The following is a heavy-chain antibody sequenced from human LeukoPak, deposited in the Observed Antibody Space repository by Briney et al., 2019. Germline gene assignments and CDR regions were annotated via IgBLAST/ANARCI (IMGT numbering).Heavy chain of an antibody. CDR1: GFTFTSSA. D-gene: IGHD3-22*01. Sequence: SVKVSCKACGFTFTSSAMLWVRPARGQRLEWIGWIVVGSGNTNYAQKFQERVTITRDMSTSTAYMELSSLRSEDTAVYYCGADRYDSSGYYHFDYWGQGTLVTVSS. V-gene: IGHV1-58*02. CDR2: IVVGSGNT. CDR3: GADRYDSSGYYHFDY. J-gene: IGHJ4*02.